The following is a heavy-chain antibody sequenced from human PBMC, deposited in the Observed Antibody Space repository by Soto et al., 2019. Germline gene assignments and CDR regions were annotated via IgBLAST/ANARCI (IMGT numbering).Heavy chain of an antibody. CDR1: GGSISSGDYY. J-gene: IGHJ4*02. Sequence: PSETLSLTCTVSGGSISSGDYYWSWIRRPPGKGLEWIGYIYYSGSTYYNPSLKSRVTISVDTSKNQFSLKLSSVTAADTAVYYCARATLPPHDFWSGYSGLDYWGQGTLVTVSS. CDR3: ARATLPPHDFWSGYSGLDY. V-gene: IGHV4-30-4*01. CDR2: IYYSGST. D-gene: IGHD3-3*01.